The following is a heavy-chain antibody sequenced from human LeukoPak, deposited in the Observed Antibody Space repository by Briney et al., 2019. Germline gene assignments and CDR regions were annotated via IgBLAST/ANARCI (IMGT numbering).Heavy chain of an antibody. Sequence: SETLSLTCAVYGGSFSGYYRSWIRQPPGKGLEWIGEINHSGSNNYNPSLKSRVTISVDTSKNQFSLKLSSVTAADTAVYYCARGFSGSSPGYYFDYWGQGTLVTVSS. CDR3: ARGFSGSSPGYYFDY. J-gene: IGHJ4*02. CDR1: GGSFSGYY. V-gene: IGHV4-34*01. CDR2: INHSGSN. D-gene: IGHD6-6*01.